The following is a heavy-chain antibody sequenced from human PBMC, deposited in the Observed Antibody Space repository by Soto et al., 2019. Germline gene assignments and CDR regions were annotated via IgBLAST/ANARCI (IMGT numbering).Heavy chain of an antibody. J-gene: IGHJ4*02. CDR2: ISYDGSNK. Sequence: QVQLVESGGGVVQPGRSLRLSCAASGFTFSSYAMHWVRQAPGKGLEWVAVISYDGSNKYYADSVKGRFTISRDNSKNTLYLQMNSLRAEDTAVYYCARDVGAVAGPGYWGQGTLVTVSS. CDR3: ARDVGAVAGPGY. D-gene: IGHD6-19*01. CDR1: GFTFSSYA. V-gene: IGHV3-30-3*01.